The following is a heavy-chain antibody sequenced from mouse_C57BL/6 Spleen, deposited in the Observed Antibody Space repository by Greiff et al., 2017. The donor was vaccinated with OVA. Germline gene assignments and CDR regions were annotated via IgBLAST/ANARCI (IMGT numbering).Heavy chain of an antibody. V-gene: IGHV1-78*01. Sequence: VKLQQSDAELVKPGASVKISCKVSGYTFTDHTIHWMKQRPEQGLEWIGYIYPRDGSTKYNEKFKGKATLTADKSSSTAYMQLNSLTSEDSAVYFCAREGYDYDGAWFAYWGQGTLVTASA. CDR2: IYPRDGST. D-gene: IGHD2-4*01. CDR1: GYTFTDHT. J-gene: IGHJ3*01. CDR3: AREGYDYDGAWFAY.